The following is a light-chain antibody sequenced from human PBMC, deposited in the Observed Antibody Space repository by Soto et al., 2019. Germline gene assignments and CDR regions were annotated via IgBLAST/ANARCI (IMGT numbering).Light chain of an antibody. Sequence: QSVLTQPASVSGSPGQSIIISCTGSSSDVGGYNYVSWYQQHPGKAPKLMIYDVSNRPSGASHRFSGSKSGNTASLTISGLQAEDEADYYCSSYTGTSTRVVFGGGTKLTVL. J-gene: IGLJ2*01. CDR2: DVS. V-gene: IGLV2-14*01. CDR3: SSYTGTSTRVV. CDR1: SSDVGGYNY.